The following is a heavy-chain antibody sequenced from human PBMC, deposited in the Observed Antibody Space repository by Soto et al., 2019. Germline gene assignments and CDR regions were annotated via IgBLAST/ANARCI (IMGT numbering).Heavy chain of an antibody. V-gene: IGHV3-23*01. CDR3: ASFPTGSLDYYYYYGMDV. J-gene: IGHJ6*02. CDR2: ISGSGGST. CDR1: GFTFSSYA. Sequence: PGGSLRLSCAGSGFTFSSYAMSWVRQAPGKGLEWVSAISGSGGSTYYADSVKGRFTISRDNSKNTLYLQMNSLRAEDTAVYYCASFPTGSLDYYYYYGMDVWGQGTTVTVSS. D-gene: IGHD6-13*01.